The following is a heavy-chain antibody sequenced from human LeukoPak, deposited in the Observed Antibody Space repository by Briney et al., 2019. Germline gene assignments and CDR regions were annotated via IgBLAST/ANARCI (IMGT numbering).Heavy chain of an antibody. CDR2: IWYDGSNK. D-gene: IGHD2-21*02. V-gene: IGHV3-33*01. Sequence: GGSLRLSCAASGFTFSSYGMHWVRQAPGKGLEWVAVIWYDGSNKYYADSVKGRFTISRDNSKNTLYLRMNSLRAEDTAVYYCARDILAYCSGDCYPAFGYWGQGTLVTVSS. CDR3: ARDILAYCSGDCYPAFGY. CDR1: GFTFSSYG. J-gene: IGHJ4*02.